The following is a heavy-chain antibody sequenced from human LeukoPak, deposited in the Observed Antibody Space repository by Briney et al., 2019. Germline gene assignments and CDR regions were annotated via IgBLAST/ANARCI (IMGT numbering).Heavy chain of an antibody. Sequence: PGGSLTLSWPLGTVIIRKDATGCVSQAPGKGLEYVSVSSDYAFNTYYVDSVNGRFTISNDNSNNPLYLLLGTLRADDPPVYFLLRSCSSYNCLYGFLMWGRETIVTVSS. CDR1: TVIIRKDA. J-gene: IGHJ3*01. V-gene: IGHV3-64*03. CDR3: LRSCSSYNCLYGFLM. CDR2: SSDYAFNT. D-gene: IGHD3-10*01.